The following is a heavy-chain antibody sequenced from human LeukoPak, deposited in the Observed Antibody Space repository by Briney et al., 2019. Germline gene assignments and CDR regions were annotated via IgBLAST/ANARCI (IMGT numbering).Heavy chain of an antibody. CDR2: ISSNGDNT. CDR1: GFPFNTYA. V-gene: IGHV3-64D*06. Sequence: GGSLRLPCSASGFPFNTYAIHWVRQAPGKGLEYVAGISSNGDNTDFADSAKGRFTISRDNSKSTLFLQMNSLRAEDTAVYFCTRDSALLGVAFDLWGQGTVVTVSS. CDR3: TRDSALLGVAFDL. D-gene: IGHD2-15*01. J-gene: IGHJ3*01.